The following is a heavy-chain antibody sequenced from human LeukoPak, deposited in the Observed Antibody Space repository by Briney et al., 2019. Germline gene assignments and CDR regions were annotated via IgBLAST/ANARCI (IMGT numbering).Heavy chain of an antibody. CDR2: INHSGST. CDR3: ARWSTVIYWFDP. J-gene: IGHJ5*02. V-gene: IGHV4-34*01. Sequence: SETLSLTCAVYGGSFSGYYWSWIRQPPGKGLEWIGEINHSGSTNYNPSLKSRVTISVDTSKNQFSLKLSSVTAADTAVYYCARWSTVIYWFDPWGQGTLVTVSS. CDR1: GGSFSGYY. D-gene: IGHD4-11*01.